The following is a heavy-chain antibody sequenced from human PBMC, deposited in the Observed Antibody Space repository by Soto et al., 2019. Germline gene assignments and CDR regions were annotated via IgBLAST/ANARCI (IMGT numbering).Heavy chain of an antibody. Sequence: LSLTCTVSVGSVSSGSYYWIWIRQPPGKGPEWIGYIYYSGSTNYNPSLKSRVTISVDTSKNQFSLKLSSVTAADKAVYYCARDRTTAVTDSGGQETMV. CDR2: IYYSGST. D-gene: IGHD1-7*01. J-gene: IGHJ3*01. CDR1: VGSVSSGSYY. CDR3: ARDRTTAVTDS. V-gene: IGHV4-61*01.